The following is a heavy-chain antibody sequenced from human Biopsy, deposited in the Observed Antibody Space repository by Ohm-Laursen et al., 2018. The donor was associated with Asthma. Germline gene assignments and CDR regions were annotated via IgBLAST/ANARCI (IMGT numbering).Heavy chain of an antibody. D-gene: IGHD4-11*01. J-gene: IGHJ4*01. CDR3: AKRRGYSDFNDFDY. CDR1: RFNFRSYD. CDR2: ISHDGQTQ. Sequence: RSLRLSCAASRFNFRSYDMHWVRQAPGKGLGWVAVISHDGQTQHYAESVKGRFALSRDNSQNTLYLQMISLRTDDTAVYYCAKRRGYSDFNDFDYWGHGTLVTVSS. V-gene: IGHV3-30*18.